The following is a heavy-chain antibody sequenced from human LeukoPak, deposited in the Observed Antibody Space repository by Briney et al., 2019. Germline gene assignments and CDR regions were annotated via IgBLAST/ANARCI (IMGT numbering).Heavy chain of an antibody. V-gene: IGHV1-3*01. CDR1: GYTFTCYA. CDR2: INAGNGNT. D-gene: IGHD6-19*01. J-gene: IGHJ5*02. Sequence: ASVKVSCKASGYTFTCYAMNWVRQAPGQRLEWMGWINAGNGNTKYSQKFQGRVTITRDTSASTAYMELSSLRSEDTAVYYCARDHIAVAGYNWFDPWGQGTLVTVSS. CDR3: ARDHIAVAGYNWFDP.